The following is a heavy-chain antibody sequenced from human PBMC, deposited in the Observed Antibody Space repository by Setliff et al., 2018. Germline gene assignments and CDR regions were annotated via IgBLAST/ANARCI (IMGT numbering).Heavy chain of an antibody. CDR1: GRTLTGYY. V-gene: IGHV1-2*02. D-gene: IGHD3-22*01. J-gene: IGHJ3*02. CDR2: INPNSGDT. Sequence: ASVKVSCKASGRTLTGYYMHWVRQAPGQGLEWMGWINPNSGDTKYAQNFQGRVTMTRDTSISTGYMELSSLRSEDTAVYYCARDLHYYDSSGYYYRPVNDAFDIWGQGTMVTVS. CDR3: ARDLHYYDSSGYYYRPVNDAFDI.